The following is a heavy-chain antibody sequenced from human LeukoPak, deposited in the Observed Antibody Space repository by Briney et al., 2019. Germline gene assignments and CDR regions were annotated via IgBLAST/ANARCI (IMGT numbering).Heavy chain of an antibody. D-gene: IGHD3-22*01. Sequence: PSETLSLTCTVSGGSISSYYWSWIRQPPGKGLEWIGYIYYSGSNNYNPSLKSRVTISEKTSKNQFSLKLSSVTAEDTAVYYCVRVTGYMIEDYFDYWGQGTLVTVSS. CDR2: IYYSGSN. V-gene: IGHV4-59*01. CDR1: GGSISSYY. CDR3: VRVTGYMIEDYFDY. J-gene: IGHJ4*02.